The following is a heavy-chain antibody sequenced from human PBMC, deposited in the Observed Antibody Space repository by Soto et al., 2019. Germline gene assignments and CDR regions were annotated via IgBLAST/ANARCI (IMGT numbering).Heavy chain of an antibody. CDR3: AKEGTSGLYYFDY. Sequence: EVQLLESGGGLVQPGGSLRLSCAAAGFTFSNYAMSWVRQAPGKGLEWVSIIRGSGDSPYYADSVKGRFTISRDNSRNILYLQMNSLRDGDSAKYYCAKEGTSGLYYFDYWGQGTLVTVSS. CDR2: IRGSGDSP. CDR1: GFTFSNYA. D-gene: IGHD6-19*01. J-gene: IGHJ4*02. V-gene: IGHV3-23*01.